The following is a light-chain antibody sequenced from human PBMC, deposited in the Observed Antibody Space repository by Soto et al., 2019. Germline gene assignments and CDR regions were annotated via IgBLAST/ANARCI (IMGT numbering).Light chain of an antibody. CDR1: QSISNY. CDR2: AAS. J-gene: IGKJ1*01. CDR3: QQSYSSPWT. V-gene: IGKV1-39*01. Sequence: DIQMTQSPSSLSASLGDRVTITCRASQSISNYLNWYQQKPGKAPMLLIYAASSLQSGVPSRFSGSGSGTDFTLTISSLRPEDFATYYCQQSYSSPWTFGLGTKVDIK.